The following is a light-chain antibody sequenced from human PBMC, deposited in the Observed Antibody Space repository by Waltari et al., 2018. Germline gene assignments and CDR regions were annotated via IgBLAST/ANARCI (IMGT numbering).Light chain of an antibody. V-gene: IGLV2-23*01. Sequence: QSALTQPASVSGSPGHSITISCSVTTSTVGRYNLVSWYQQHPGKAPRLIIYEGSARPSGISNRFSGSTSANTASLTISGLQTEDEADYYCCSYAGSSTWVFGGGTKVTVL. CDR2: EGS. CDR1: TSTVGRYNL. J-gene: IGLJ3*02. CDR3: CSYAGSSTWV.